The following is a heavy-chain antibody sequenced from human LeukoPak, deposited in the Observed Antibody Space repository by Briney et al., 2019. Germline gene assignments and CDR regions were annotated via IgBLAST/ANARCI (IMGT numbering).Heavy chain of an antibody. CDR2: INPSGGST. CDR1: GYTFTSYY. V-gene: IGHV1-46*01. CDR3: GGGAAAAGRIDY. D-gene: IGHD6-13*01. J-gene: IGHJ4*02. Sequence: ASVKVSCKASGYTFTSYYMHWVRQAPGQGLEWMGIINPSGGSTSYAQKFQGRVTMTRDTSTSTVYMELSSLRSEDTAVYYCGGGAAAAGRIDYWGQGTLVTVSS.